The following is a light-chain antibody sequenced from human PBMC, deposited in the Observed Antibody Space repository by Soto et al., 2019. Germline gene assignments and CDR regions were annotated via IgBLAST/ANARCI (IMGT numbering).Light chain of an antibody. J-gene: IGLJ2*01. CDR3: SSSTSTTTLL. V-gene: IGLV2-14*01. Sequence: HSALTQPASVSGSPGQSITISCTGTSSDVGVFNYVSWYQHHPGNAPKLIIYAASNRPPGVSNRFSGSKSGNTASLTISGLQAEDEAEYYCSSSTSTTTLLFGGGTKLTVL. CDR1: SSDVGVFNY. CDR2: AAS.